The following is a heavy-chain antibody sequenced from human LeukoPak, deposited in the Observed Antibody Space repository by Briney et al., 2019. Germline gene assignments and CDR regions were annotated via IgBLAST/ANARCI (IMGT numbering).Heavy chain of an antibody. CDR1: GGTFSSYA. CDR2: IIPIFGTA. CDR3: AREGLAVVHLDY. J-gene: IGHJ4*02. V-gene: IGHV1-69*05. Sequence: ASVKVSCKASGGTFSSYAISWVRQAPEQGLEWMGRIIPIFGTANYAQKFQGRVTITTDESTSTAYMELSSLRSEDTAVYYCAREGLAVVHLDYWGQGTLVTVSS. D-gene: IGHD3-22*01.